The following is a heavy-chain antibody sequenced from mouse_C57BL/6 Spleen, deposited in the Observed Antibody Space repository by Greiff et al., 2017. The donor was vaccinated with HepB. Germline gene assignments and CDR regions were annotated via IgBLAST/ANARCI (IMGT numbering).Heavy chain of an antibody. V-gene: IGHV5-4*01. CDR2: ISDGGSYT. CDR1: GFTFSSYA. CDR3: ARDKPRVYYDYDAGFDY. Sequence: EVQLQQSGGGLVKPGGSLKLSCAASGFTFSSYAMSWVRQTPEKRLEWVATISDGGSYTYYPDNVKGRFTISRDNAKNNLYLQMSHLKSEDTAMYYCARDKPRVYYDYDAGFDYWGQGTTLTVSS. J-gene: IGHJ2*01. D-gene: IGHD2-4*01.